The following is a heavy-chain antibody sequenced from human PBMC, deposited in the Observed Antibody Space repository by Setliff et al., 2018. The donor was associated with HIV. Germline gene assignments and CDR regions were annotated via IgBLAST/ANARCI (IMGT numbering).Heavy chain of an antibody. J-gene: IGHJ6*03. Sequence: PSETLSLTCTVSGVSLFTSDYYWGWVRQPPGKGLQWIGSLYYSGNTHYNPSLKSRATISVDTSKNQFSLKLSSVTAADTAVYYCARAIFGIVYYYMDVWGKGTTVTVSS. CDR2: LYYSGNT. CDR1: GVSLFTSDYY. D-gene: IGHD3-3*01. CDR3: ARAIFGIVYYYMDV. V-gene: IGHV4-39*07.